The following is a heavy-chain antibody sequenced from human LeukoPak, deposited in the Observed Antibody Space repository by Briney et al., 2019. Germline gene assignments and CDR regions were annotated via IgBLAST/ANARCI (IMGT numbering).Heavy chain of an antibody. Sequence: SETLSLTCTVSGGSISSGDYYWTWIRQPAGKGLEWIGRIYTSGSTNYNPSLKSRITISVDTSKNQFFLKLGSVTAADTAVYYCARGNNPISSLDYWGQGTLVTVSS. CDR1: GGSISSGDYY. CDR2: IYTSGST. D-gene: IGHD1/OR15-1a*01. V-gene: IGHV4-61*02. J-gene: IGHJ4*02. CDR3: ARGNNPISSLDY.